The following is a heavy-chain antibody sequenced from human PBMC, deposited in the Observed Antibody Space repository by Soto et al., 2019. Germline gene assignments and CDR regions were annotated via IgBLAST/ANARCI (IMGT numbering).Heavy chain of an antibody. D-gene: IGHD6-19*01. Sequence: QVQLQESGPGLVKPSETLSLTCTVSGGSISSYYWSWIRQPPGKGLEWIGYVYYSGSTRDNPSLKSRVTISVDTSKNPFSLKLSSVTAADTAVYYCARDKVNIGVDGTHYFYGMDVWGQGTTVTVSS. CDR1: GGSISSYY. CDR3: ARDKVNIGVDGTHYFYGMDV. J-gene: IGHJ6*02. CDR2: VYYSGST. V-gene: IGHV4-59*01.